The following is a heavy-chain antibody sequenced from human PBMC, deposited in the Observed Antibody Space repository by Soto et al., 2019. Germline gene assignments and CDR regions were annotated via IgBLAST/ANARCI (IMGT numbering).Heavy chain of an antibody. CDR3: AREGRWGYSYGYYYYYGMDV. Sequence: SETLSLTCAVYGGSFSGYYWSWIRQPPGKGLEWIGEINHSGSTNYNPSLKSRVTISVDTSKNQFSLKLSSVTAADTAVYYCAREGRWGYSYGYYYYYGMDVCGQGTTVTV. CDR1: GGSFSGYY. J-gene: IGHJ6*02. D-gene: IGHD5-18*01. V-gene: IGHV4-34*01. CDR2: INHSGST.